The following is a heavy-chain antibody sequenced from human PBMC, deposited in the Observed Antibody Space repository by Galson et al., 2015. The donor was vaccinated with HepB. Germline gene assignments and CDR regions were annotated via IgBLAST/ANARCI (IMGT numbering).Heavy chain of an antibody. D-gene: IGHD3-22*01. CDR3: ARDRPHVSIGRGPPAYGYFQH. V-gene: IGHV3-30*04. J-gene: IGHJ1*01. Sequence: SLRPSYAASGFTFSSYAMHWGRPAPGKGLEWVAVIPSDGSNKYYAAPVQGRFTISRDNSKNTLYLQMNRLRAEDTAVYYCARDRPHVSIGRGPPAYGYFQHWGQGTLVTVSS. CDR1: GFTFSSYA. CDR2: IPSDGSNK.